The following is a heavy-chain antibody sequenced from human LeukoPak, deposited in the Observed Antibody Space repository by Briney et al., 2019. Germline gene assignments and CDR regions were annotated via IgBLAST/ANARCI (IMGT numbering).Heavy chain of an antibody. CDR3: ATHYDILTGYYKPFDY. CDR1: GGSISSSNW. V-gene: IGHV4-4*02. J-gene: IGHJ4*02. D-gene: IGHD3-9*01. Sequence: SETLSLTCAVSGGSISSSNWWSWVRPPPGKGLEWIGEIYHSGSTNYNPSLKSRVTISVDKSKNQFSLKLSSVTAADTAVYYCATHYDILTGYYKPFDYWGQGTLVTVSS. CDR2: IYHSGST.